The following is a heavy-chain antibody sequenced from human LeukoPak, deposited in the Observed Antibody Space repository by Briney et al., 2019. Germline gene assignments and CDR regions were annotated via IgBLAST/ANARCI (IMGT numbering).Heavy chain of an antibody. J-gene: IGHJ2*01. CDR2: IYSGGST. V-gene: IGHV3-53*01. Sequence: TGGSLRLSCAASGFTVSSNYMSWVRQAPGKGLEWVSVIYSGGSTYYADSVKGRFTISRDNSKNALYLQMNSLRAEDTAVHYCARDQDGWYFDLWGRGTLVTVSS. CDR1: GFTVSSNY. CDR3: ARDQDGWYFDL.